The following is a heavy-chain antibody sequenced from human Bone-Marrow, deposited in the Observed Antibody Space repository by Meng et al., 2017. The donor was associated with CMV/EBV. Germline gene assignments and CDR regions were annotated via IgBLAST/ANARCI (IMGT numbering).Heavy chain of an antibody. J-gene: IGHJ4*02. D-gene: IGHD2-2*02. Sequence: GGSLRLSCAASGFTYSSYAMHWVRQAPGKGLEWVAVISYDGSNKYYADSVKGRFTISRDNSKNTLYLQMNSLRAEDTAVYYCARDKNLYCSSTSCYTDLGEYYFDYWGQGTLVTVSS. CDR1: GFTYSSYA. V-gene: IGHV3-30-3*01. CDR2: ISYDGSNK. CDR3: ARDKNLYCSSTSCYTDLGEYYFDY.